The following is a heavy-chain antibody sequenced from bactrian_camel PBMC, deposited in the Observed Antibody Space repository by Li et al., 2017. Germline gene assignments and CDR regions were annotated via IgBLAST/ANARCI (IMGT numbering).Heavy chain of an antibody. D-gene: IGHD4*01. CDR2: INDGGGST. Sequence: DVQLVESGGGSVQSGGSLRLSCVHRGFSDSRNCVGWFRQAPGKGLEWVSAINDGGGSTYYADFVKGRFTISRDSAKNTVYLQMNSLKPEDTAVYYCVRDRAYYSEMRADFAYWGQGTQVTVS. CDR3: VRDRAYYSEMRADFAY. J-gene: IGHJ6*01. V-gene: IGHV3S40*01. CDR1: GFSDSRNC.